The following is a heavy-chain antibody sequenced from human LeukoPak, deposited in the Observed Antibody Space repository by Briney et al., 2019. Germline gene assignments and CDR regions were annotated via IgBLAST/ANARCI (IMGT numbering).Heavy chain of an antibody. V-gene: IGHV3-30*18. Sequence: GRSLRLSCAASGFTFSSYGMHWVRQAPGKGLEWVAVISYDGSNKYYADSVKGRFTISRDNSKNTLYLQMNSLRAEDTAVYYCAKASMIVVAPNDAFDIWGQETMVTVSS. CDR2: ISYDGSNK. CDR1: GFTFSSYG. J-gene: IGHJ3*02. CDR3: AKASMIVVAPNDAFDI. D-gene: IGHD3-22*01.